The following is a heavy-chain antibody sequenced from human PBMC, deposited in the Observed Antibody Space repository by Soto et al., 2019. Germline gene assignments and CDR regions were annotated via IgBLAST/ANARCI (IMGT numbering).Heavy chain of an antibody. CDR3: ARDGLSVAGKTYYYYGMDV. CDR2: ISSSSSYI. Sequence: PGGSLRLSCAASGFTFSSYSMNWVRQAPGKGLEWVSSISSSSSYIYYADSVKGRFTISRDNAKNSLYLQMNSLRAEDTAVYYCARDGLSVAGKTYYYYGMDVWGQGTTVPVSS. J-gene: IGHJ6*02. CDR1: GFTFSSYS. D-gene: IGHD6-19*01. V-gene: IGHV3-21*01.